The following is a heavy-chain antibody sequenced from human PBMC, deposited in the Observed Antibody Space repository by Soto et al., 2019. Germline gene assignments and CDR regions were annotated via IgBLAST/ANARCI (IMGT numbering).Heavy chain of an antibody. D-gene: IGHD3-22*01. CDR1: VGSISSYY. J-gene: IGHJ4*02. CDR2: IYYSGST. CDR3: ARVEPDYYDSSGYKFEY. V-gene: IGHV4-59*01. Sequence: PSETLSLTCTVSVGSISSYYWSWIRQPPGKGLEWIGYIYYSGSTNYNPSLKSRVTISVDTSKNQFSLKLRSVTAADTAMYYCARVEPDYYDSSGYKFEYWGQGTMVTVSS.